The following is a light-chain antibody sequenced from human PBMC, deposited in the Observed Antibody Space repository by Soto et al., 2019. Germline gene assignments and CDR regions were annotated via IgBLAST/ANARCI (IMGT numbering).Light chain of an antibody. Sequence: DIQMTQSPSSLSASVGDRVTITCQASQDIRNYLNWYQQKPGKAPKLLIYDASNLETGVPSRFSGSGSGTDFTFTISSLQPEDIATYYCQQYDNLPPPFGQGTKLEIK. CDR1: QDIRNY. CDR2: DAS. J-gene: IGKJ2*01. CDR3: QQYDNLPPP. V-gene: IGKV1-33*01.